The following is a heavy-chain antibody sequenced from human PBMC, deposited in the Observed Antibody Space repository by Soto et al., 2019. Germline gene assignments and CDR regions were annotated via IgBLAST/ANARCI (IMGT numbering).Heavy chain of an antibody. CDR3: ARAPYYDFSSGYTLPPGAFDI. Sequence: SQTLSLPCAISGDSVSSNSAAWNWIRQSPSRGLEWVGRTYYRSKWYNDYAVSVQSRITINPDTSTNQFSLQLNSVPPQDTAVYYCARAPYYDFSSGYTLPPGAFDIWGQGTLVTVSS. J-gene: IGHJ3*02. V-gene: IGHV6-1*01. D-gene: IGHD3-3*01. CDR1: GDSVSSNSAA. CDR2: TYYRSKWYN.